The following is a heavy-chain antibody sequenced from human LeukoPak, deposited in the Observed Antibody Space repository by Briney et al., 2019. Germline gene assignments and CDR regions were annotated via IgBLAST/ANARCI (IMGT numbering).Heavy chain of an antibody. CDR3: ARSHNWGSDY. CDR1: GGPMSGDSLTESNYY. V-gene: IGHV4-39*07. CDR2: INHSGST. J-gene: IGHJ4*02. Sequence: SETLSLTCTVSGGPMSGDSLTESNYYWVWIRQPPGKGLEWIGEINHSGSTYYNPSLKSRVTISIDTSKNQFSLMLTSVTAADTAVYYCARSHNWGSDYWGQGTLVTVSS. D-gene: IGHD7-27*01.